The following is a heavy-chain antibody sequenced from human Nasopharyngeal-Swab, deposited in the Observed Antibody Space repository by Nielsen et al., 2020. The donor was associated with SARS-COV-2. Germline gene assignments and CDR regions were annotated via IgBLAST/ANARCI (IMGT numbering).Heavy chain of an antibody. CDR3: ARLSYYSGMDV. Sequence: SETLSLTCTVSGGSVSSGSNYWSWIRQPPGKGLEWIGYIYYSTDYNPSLKSRVTISVDTSKNQFSLTLTSVTAADTAVYYYARLSYYSGMDVWGQGTTVTVS. CDR2: IYYST. J-gene: IGHJ6*02. V-gene: IGHV4-61*01. CDR1: GGSVSSGSNY.